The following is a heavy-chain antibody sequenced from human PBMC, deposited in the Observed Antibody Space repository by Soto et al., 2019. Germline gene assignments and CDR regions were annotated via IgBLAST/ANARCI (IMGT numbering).Heavy chain of an antibody. D-gene: IGHD6-13*01. CDR3: ARRIAAVGDAFDI. J-gene: IGHJ3*02. CDR2: INAGNGNT. Sequence: ASVKVSCKASGYTFTSYAMHWVRQAPGQRLEWMGWINAGNGNTKYSQKFQGRVTITRDTSASTAYMELSSLRSEDTAVYYCARRIAAVGDAFDIWGQGTMVTVSS. V-gene: IGHV1-3*01. CDR1: GYTFTSYA.